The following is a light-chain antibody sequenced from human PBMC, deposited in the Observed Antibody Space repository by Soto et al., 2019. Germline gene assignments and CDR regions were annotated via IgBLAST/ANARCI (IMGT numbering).Light chain of an antibody. CDR3: QSYDSSLSAYV. V-gene: IGLV1-40*01. CDR1: SSNIGAGYD. J-gene: IGLJ1*01. Sequence: QYVLAHPPSESGAPGQKLTISCTGSSSNIGAGYDLHWYQQLPGTAPKLLLYGNNNRPSGVPDRFSGSKSGTSASLAITGLQAEDEADYYCQSYDSSLSAYVFGTGTKVTVL. CDR2: GNN.